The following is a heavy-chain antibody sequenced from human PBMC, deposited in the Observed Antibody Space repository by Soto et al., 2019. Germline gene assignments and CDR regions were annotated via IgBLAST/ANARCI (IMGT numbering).Heavy chain of an antibody. CDR2: INPSGGST. D-gene: IGHD3-22*01. CDR3: ARLYYFDSSGEVYGTEV. CDR1: GYTFTSYY. Sequence: ASVKVSCKASGYTFTSYYMHWVRQAPGQGLEWMGIINPSGGSTSYAQKFQGRVTMTRDTSTSTVYMELSSLRSEDTAVYYCARLYYFDSSGEVYGTEVWGQGTTVNVSS. J-gene: IGHJ6*01. V-gene: IGHV1-46*01.